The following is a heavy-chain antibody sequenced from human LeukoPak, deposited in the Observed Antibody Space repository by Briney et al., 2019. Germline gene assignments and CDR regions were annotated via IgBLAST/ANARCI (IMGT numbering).Heavy chain of an antibody. CDR1: GFIFRSHW. J-gene: IGHJ4*02. D-gene: IGHD3/OR15-3a*01. CDR2: VNSDVSST. CDR3: AKAIFGLVITPYYFDY. Sequence: GGSLRLSCAASGFIFRSHWMHWVRQAPGKGLVWVSRVNSDVSSTTYADSVKGRFTISRDNARDTLYQQMNSLRAEDTAVYYCAKAIFGLVITPYYFDYWGQGTLVTVSS. V-gene: IGHV3-74*01.